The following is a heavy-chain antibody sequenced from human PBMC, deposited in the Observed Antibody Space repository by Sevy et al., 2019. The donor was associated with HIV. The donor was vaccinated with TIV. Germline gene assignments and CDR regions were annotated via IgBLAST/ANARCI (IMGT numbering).Heavy chain of an antibody. D-gene: IGHD3-10*01. V-gene: IGHV3-23*01. Sequence: GGSLRLSCAASGFTFSSYAMSWVRQAPGKGLEWVSAISGSGGSTYHADSVKGRFTISRDNSKNTLYLQMNSLRAEDTAVYYCAKNGLWFGEFSTYWGQGTLVTVSS. CDR2: ISGSGGST. CDR3: AKNGLWFGEFSTY. CDR1: GFTFSSYA. J-gene: IGHJ4*02.